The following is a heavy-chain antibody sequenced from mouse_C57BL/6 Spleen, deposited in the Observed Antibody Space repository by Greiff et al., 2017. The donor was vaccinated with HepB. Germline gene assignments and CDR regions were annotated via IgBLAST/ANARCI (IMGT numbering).Heavy chain of an antibody. CDR2: IYPGDGDT. CDR3: ARGKNFDY. J-gene: IGHJ2*01. CDR1: GYAFSSSW. V-gene: IGHV1-82*01. Sequence: VQLQESGPELVKPGASVKISCKASGYAFSSSWMNWVKQRPGKGLEWIGRIYPGDGDTNYNGKFKGKATLTADKSSSTDYMQLSSLTSEASAVYCCARGKNFDYWGQGTTLTVAS.